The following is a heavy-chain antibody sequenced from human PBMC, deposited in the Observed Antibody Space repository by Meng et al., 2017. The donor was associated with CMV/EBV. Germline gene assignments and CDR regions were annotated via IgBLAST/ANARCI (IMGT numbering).Heavy chain of an antibody. CDR1: LSTSGVG. Sequence: LSTSGVGVGLSRQPPGKAIEWLALIYWNDDKRYSPSLKSRLTITKDTSKNQVVLTMTNMDPVDTATYYCAHRRCSSTSCYRGGWFDPWGQGTLVTVSS. D-gene: IGHD2-2*02. CDR2: IYWNDDK. CDR3: AHRRCSSTSCYRGGWFDP. J-gene: IGHJ5*02. V-gene: IGHV2-5*01.